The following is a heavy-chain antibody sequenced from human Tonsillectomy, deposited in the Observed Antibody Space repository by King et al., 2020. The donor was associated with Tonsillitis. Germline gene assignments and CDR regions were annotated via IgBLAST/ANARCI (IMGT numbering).Heavy chain of an antibody. D-gene: IGHD5-18*01. V-gene: IGHV3-30*03. CDR3: LSGDSYGSCSFDI. J-gene: IGHJ3*02. CDR2: MSYDGSNK. CDR1: GFTFSTSG. Sequence: VQLVESGGGVVQPGRSLRLSCAASGFTFSTSGMHWVRQAPGKGLEWVAVMSYDGSNKYYVDSVKGRFTISRENSKNTLYLQMNSLRAEDTAVYYCLSGDSYGSCSFDIWGQGTMVTVS.